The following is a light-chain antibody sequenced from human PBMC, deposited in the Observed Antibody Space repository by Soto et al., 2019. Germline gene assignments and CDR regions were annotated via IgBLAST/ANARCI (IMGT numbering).Light chain of an antibody. CDR2: DTS. CDR1: QTLGTKY. V-gene: IGKV3-20*01. Sequence: EIVLTQSPGTLSLSPGERATLCCRASQTLGTKYLAWYQQKPGQAPSLLIYDTSNRATGVPDRFSCSGSGTDFTLTISRLEPEDFAVYYCHHYGTSPPNTFGQGTKLEIK. J-gene: IGKJ2*01. CDR3: HHYGTSPPNT.